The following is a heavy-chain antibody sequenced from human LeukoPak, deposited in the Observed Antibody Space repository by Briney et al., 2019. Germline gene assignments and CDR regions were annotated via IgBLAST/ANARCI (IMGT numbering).Heavy chain of an antibody. CDR2: ISYDGSNK. CDR3: ARDSFAVVVAASNFDY. Sequence: GGSLRLSCAASGFTFSSYATHWARQAPGKGLEWVAVISYDGSNKYYADSVKGRFTISRDNSKNTLYLQMNSLRAEDTAVYYCARDSFAVVVAASNFDYWGQGTLVTVSS. D-gene: IGHD2-15*01. CDR1: GFTFSSYA. J-gene: IGHJ4*02. V-gene: IGHV3-30-3*01.